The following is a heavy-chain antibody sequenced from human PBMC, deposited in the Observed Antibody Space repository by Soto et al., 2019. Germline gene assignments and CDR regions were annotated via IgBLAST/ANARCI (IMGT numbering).Heavy chain of an antibody. D-gene: IGHD4-17*01. CDR2: TYYRSKWYN. CDR1: GDSVSSNSAA. V-gene: IGHV6-1*01. Sequence: SQTLSLTCAISGDSVSSNSAAWNWIRQSPSRGLEWLGRTYYRSKWYNDYAVSVKSRITINPDTSKNQFSLQLNSVTPEDTAVYYCARDPYGDYDYHYYYGMDVWGQGTTVTVSS. CDR3: ARDPYGDYDYHYYYGMDV. J-gene: IGHJ6*02.